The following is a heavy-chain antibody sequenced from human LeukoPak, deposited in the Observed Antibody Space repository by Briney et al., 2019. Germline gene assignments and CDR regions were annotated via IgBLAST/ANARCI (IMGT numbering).Heavy chain of an antibody. CDR1: GFTFSGYA. J-gene: IGHJ4*02. D-gene: IGHD6-13*01. Sequence: GGSLRLSCAASGFTFSGYAMSWVRQAPGKGLEGVSTISGNGDYTYYADSVKGRFTISRDNSKNTLYLQMNSLRADDTAVYYCAKRGIAAAAFFDYWGQGTLVSVSS. CDR3: AKRGIAAAAFFDY. CDR2: ISGNGDYT. V-gene: IGHV3-23*01.